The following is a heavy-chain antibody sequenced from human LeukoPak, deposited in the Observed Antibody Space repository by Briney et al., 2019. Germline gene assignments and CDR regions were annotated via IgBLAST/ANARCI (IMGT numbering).Heavy chain of an antibody. CDR2: INPHSGGT. Sequence: GASVKVSCKASGYTLTGYFMHWVRQAPGQGLEWMGWINPHSGGTGYAQNFQGRVTMTRDTSISTAYMDLSRLTSDDTAVYYCARGRGSGWPYYFDYWGQGTLVTVSS. J-gene: IGHJ4*02. CDR1: GYTLTGYF. CDR3: ARGRGSGWPYYFDY. V-gene: IGHV1-2*02. D-gene: IGHD6-19*01.